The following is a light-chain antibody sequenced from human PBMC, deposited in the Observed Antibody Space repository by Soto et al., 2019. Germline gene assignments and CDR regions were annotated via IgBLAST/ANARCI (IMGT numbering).Light chain of an antibody. CDR2: GNH. J-gene: IGLJ1*01. CDR1: SSNIGAPSD. Sequence: QSVLTQPPSVSGAPGQTVVISCSGSSSNIGAPSDVNWYRQIPGTAPKLLIYGNHNRPSGVPERFSGSKSGASATLAITGLQAEDEADYYCQSYDRRLSGYVFGTGTKVTVL. CDR3: QSYDRRLSGYV. V-gene: IGLV1-40*01.